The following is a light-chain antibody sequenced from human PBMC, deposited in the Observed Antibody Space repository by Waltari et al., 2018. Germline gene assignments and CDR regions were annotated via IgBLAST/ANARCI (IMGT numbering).Light chain of an antibody. Sequence: DVVMTRSPDSLAVYLGVRVALNCGSSQTILDTYDNNYLAWHQQKPGQSHRLLIYWASTREFGVPDRFSGSGSGTDFTLTISGLQAEDVAVYYCQQYFNTPITFGGGTKVEIK. V-gene: IGKV4-1*01. CDR1: QTILDTYDNNY. J-gene: IGKJ4*01. CDR2: WAS. CDR3: QQYFNTPIT.